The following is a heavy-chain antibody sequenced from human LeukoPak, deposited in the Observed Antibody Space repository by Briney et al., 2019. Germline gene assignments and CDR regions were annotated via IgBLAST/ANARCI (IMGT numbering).Heavy chain of an antibody. Sequence: GGSLRLSCAATGFTVSSCAMSWFRQAPGKGLEWVSLISGSGDSRYYADSVKGRFTISRDNAKNTLWLQMNSLRAEDTAVYYCAKWVTTVSSYYHGIGVWGQGTTVTVSS. CDR3: AKWVTTVSSYYHGIGV. CDR2: ISGSGDSR. CDR1: GFTVSSCA. V-gene: IGHV3-23*01. D-gene: IGHD4-17*01. J-gene: IGHJ6*02.